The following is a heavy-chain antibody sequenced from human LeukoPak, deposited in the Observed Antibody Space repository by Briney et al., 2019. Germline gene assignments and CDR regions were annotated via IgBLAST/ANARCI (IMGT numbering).Heavy chain of an antibody. CDR1: GFTVSSNY. V-gene: IGHV3-53*01. D-gene: IGHD2-8*01. J-gene: IGHJ4*02. CDR3: ARRKTNGWSIDY. CDR2: IYSGGGT. Sequence: PGGSLRLSCAASGFTVSSNYMSWVRQSPGKGLEWVSIIYSGGGTFYADSVKGRFTISRDNSKNTVYLQMNSLRADDTAVYYCARRKTNGWSIDYWGQATLVTVSS.